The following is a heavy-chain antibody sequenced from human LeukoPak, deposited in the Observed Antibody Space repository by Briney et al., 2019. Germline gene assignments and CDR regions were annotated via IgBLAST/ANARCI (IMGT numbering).Heavy chain of an antibody. CDR1: GYTFTSYG. D-gene: IGHD3-10*01. V-gene: IGHV1-18*01. CDR2: ISAYNGNT. Sequence: AASVKVSCEASGYTFTSYGISWVRQAPGQGLEWMGWISAYNGNTNYAQKLQGRVTMTTDTSTSTAYMELRSLRSDDTAVYYCATQYGSGSRGYFDYWGQGTLVTVSS. J-gene: IGHJ4*02. CDR3: ATQYGSGSRGYFDY.